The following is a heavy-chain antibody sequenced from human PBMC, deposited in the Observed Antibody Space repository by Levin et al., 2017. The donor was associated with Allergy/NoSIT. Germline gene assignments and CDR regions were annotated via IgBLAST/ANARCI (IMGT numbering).Heavy chain of an antibody. CDR2: ISYDGSYV. CDR1: GFTFSSYT. Sequence: GESLKISCAASGFTFSSYTMDWVRQAPGKGLEWVAVISYDGSYVYYADSVKGRFTISRDHSKNTLYLQMDSLRAEDTAVYYCARPIDYGSGSYHLVGGFDRWGQGTMVTVSS. CDR3: ARPIDYGSGSYHLVGGFDR. J-gene: IGHJ3*02. D-gene: IGHD3-10*01. V-gene: IGHV3-30-3*01.